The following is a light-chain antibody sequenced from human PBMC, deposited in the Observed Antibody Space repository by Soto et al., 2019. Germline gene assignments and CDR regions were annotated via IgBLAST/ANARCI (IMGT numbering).Light chain of an antibody. V-gene: IGKV1-5*01. CDR2: DAS. CDR1: ESVSSS. Sequence: DIRMTQSPSTLSAVVGDRVTITCRASESVSSSVAWYQQKPGKAPKLLIYDASTLESGVPSRLSGSGFGTDFTLSITGLQPDDFGTYYCQQYESFSPYTFGRGTRLEIK. CDR3: QQYESFSPYT. J-gene: IGKJ2*01.